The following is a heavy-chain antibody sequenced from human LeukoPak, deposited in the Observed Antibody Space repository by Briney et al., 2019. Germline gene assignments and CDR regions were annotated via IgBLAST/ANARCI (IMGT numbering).Heavy chain of an antibody. J-gene: IGHJ3*02. CDR3: ARVVPWLSSTIAARFGAFDI. CDR2: INHSGST. CDR1: GGSISSGGYY. Sequence: SETLSLTCTVSGGSISSGGYYWSWIRQPPGKGLEWIGEINHSGSTNYNPSLKSRVTISVDTSKNQFSLKLSSVTAADTAVYYCARVVPWLSSTIAARFGAFDIWGQGTMVTVSS. D-gene: IGHD6-6*01. V-gene: IGHV4-39*07.